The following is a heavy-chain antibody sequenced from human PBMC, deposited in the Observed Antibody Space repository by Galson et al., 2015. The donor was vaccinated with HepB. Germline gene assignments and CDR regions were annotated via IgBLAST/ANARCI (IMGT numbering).Heavy chain of an antibody. CDR1: GYTLTELS. J-gene: IGHJ3*02. CDR2: FDPEDGET. V-gene: IGHV1-24*01. Sequence: SVKVSCKVSGYTLTELSMHWVRQAPGKGLEWMGGFDPEDGETIYAQKFQGRVTMTEDTSTDTAYMELSSLRSEDTAVYYCATDVVVVPAATNDAFDIWGQGTMVTVSS. D-gene: IGHD2-2*01. CDR3: ATDVVVVPAATNDAFDI.